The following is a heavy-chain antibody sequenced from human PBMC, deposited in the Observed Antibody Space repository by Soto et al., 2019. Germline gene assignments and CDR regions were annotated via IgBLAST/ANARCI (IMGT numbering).Heavy chain of an antibody. CDR2: ISGDATKT. CDR1: GFTFSSYA. V-gene: IGHV3-23*01. Sequence: EVQLLESGGGLIQPGGSLRLSCAASGFTFSSYAMSWVRQAPGKGLDWVSTISGDATKTYYADSVKGRFTISRDNSKNTLYLQMNSLRVEDPAVYFCAKEAPVAYFDFWGQGTLVAVSS. D-gene: IGHD2-15*01. J-gene: IGHJ4*02. CDR3: AKEAPVAYFDF.